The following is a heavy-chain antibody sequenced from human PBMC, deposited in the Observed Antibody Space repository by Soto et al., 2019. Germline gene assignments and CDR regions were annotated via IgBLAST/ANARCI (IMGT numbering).Heavy chain of an antibody. CDR3: AKGDLFVGGTIYGMDV. CDR2: ISHDGSNK. Sequence: PGGSLRLSCAASGFTFSSYPIHWVRQAPGKGLEWVAVISHDGSNKNYADSVKGRFTISRDNSKNTLYLQMNSLRGEDTAVYYCAKGDLFVGGTIYGMDVWGQGTTVTVSS. J-gene: IGHJ6*02. CDR1: GFTFSSYP. D-gene: IGHD3-16*01. V-gene: IGHV3-30-3*01.